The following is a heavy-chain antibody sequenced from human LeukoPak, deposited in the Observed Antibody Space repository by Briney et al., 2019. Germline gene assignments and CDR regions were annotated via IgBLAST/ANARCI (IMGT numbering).Heavy chain of an antibody. CDR1: GLTVSSNY. CDR3: AREAAADPYDLGD. J-gene: IGHJ4*02. CDR2: IYSGGST. V-gene: IGHV3-66*01. D-gene: IGHD6-13*01. Sequence: GGPLRLSCAASGLTVSSNYMTWVRQAPGKGLEWVSVIYSGGSTNYADSVKGRFTISRDNSKNTLYLQMNSLRVEDTAVYYCAREAAADPYDLGDWGQGTLVTF.